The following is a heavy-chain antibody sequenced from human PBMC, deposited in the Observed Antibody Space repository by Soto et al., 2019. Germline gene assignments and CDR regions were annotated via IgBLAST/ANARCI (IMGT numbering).Heavy chain of an antibody. Sequence: PSETLSLTCAVYSGSFSGYYYSWIRQSPGKGLEWIGEITHGGSTTYSPSLKSRVTMSLDTSKNQFSLNMTSMPAADTAVYYCARGRLFLTTSGLAITYFDYWGQGTLVTVSS. D-gene: IGHD3-3*01. J-gene: IGHJ4*02. CDR3: ARGRLFLTTSGLAITYFDY. V-gene: IGHV4-34*01. CDR1: SGSFSGYY. CDR2: ITHGGST.